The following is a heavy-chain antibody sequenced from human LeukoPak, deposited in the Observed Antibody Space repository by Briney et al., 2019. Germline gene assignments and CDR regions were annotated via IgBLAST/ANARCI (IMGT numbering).Heavy chain of an antibody. D-gene: IGHD1-26*01. Sequence: GGSLRLSCAASGFTFSNYWMGWVRQAPGKRPEWVANMNIDGSEKYYADSVKGRFTISRDNARNSVYLQMNSLRVEVTAVYYCARDPVEWELLLDCWGQGTLVTVSS. CDR2: MNIDGSEK. CDR1: GFTFSNYW. CDR3: ARDPVEWELLLDC. V-gene: IGHV3-7*01. J-gene: IGHJ4*02.